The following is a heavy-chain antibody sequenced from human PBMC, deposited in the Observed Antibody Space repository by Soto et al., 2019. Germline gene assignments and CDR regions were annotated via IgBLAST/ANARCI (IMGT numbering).Heavy chain of an antibody. D-gene: IGHD3-16*01. CDR3: ARFWVSLDY. J-gene: IGHJ4*02. V-gene: IGHV3-30-3*01. CDR1: GFTFSSYA. CDR2: ISYDGSNK. Sequence: GSLRLSCAASGFTFSSYAMHWVRQAPGKGLEWVAVISYDGSNKYYADSVKGRFTISRDNSKNTLYLQMNSLRAEDTAVYYCARFWVSLDYWGQGTLVTVSS.